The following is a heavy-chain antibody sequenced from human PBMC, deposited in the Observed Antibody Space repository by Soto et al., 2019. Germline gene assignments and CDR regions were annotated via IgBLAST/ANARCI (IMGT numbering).Heavy chain of an antibody. Sequence: SETLSLTCTVSGGSISSGGYYWSWIRQHPGKGLEWIGYIYYSGSTYYNPSLKSRVTMSVDTPKSQFSLKLTSVTAMDTAVYYLSLLWFGAFYYFVYWGQGTLVTVSS. D-gene: IGHD3-10*01. CDR1: GGSISSGGYY. CDR3: SLLWFGAFYYFVY. V-gene: IGHV4-31*09. J-gene: IGHJ4*02. CDR2: IYYSGST.